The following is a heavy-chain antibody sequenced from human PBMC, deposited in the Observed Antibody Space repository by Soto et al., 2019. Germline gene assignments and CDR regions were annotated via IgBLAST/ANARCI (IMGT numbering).Heavy chain of an antibody. V-gene: IGHV4-59*06. J-gene: IGHJ5*02. CDR3: VRTARQGAVAPHWFDR. CDR1: GGSISSYY. Sequence: SETLSLTCTVSGGSISSYYWSWIRQAPGKGLEWIGYVYYTGSTYYNPSLMSRLTISVDTSKNQFSLKLTSVTAAETAVYYCVRTARQGAVAPHWFDRWGQGTQVTVSS. CDR2: VYYTGST. D-gene: IGHD2-21*02.